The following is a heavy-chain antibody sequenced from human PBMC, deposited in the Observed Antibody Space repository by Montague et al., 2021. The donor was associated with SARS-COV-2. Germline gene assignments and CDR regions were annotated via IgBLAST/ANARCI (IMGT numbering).Heavy chain of an antibody. CDR3: ARDNYGDWGYYGLDV. CDR2: IYYTGST. V-gene: IGHV4-59*01. Sequence: SEALSLTCTVSGGSIGTYYWNWIRQSPRKGLEWLGYIYYTGSTKYSPFLKSRVTISMDTSRDQLSLRLKSVTAADTAVYYCARDNYGDWGYYGLDVWGQGTTVIVSS. D-gene: IGHD4-17*01. J-gene: IGHJ6*02. CDR1: GGSIGTYY.